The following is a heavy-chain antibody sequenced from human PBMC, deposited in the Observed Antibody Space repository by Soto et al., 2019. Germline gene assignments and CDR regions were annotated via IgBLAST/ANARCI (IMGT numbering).Heavy chain of an antibody. V-gene: IGHV3-23*01. J-gene: IGHJ4*02. CDR2: INGDGGST. CDR1: GFTFITYA. CDR3: AKGRCFGGSRYSAY. Sequence: EVQLLESGGGLVQPGESLRLSCTASGFTFITYAMSWVRQAPGKGLEWVSAINGDGGSTYYADSVKSRFTISRDNSKKTLYLKMNSLRLEDKALYYCAKGRCFGGSRYSAYRGQGTLVKVSS. D-gene: IGHD2-15*01.